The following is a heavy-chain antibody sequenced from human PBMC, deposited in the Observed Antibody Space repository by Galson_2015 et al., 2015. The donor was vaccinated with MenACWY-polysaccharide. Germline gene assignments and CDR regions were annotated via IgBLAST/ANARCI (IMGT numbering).Heavy chain of an antibody. Sequence: SLRLSCAASGFIFSSCWMSWVRQAPGKGLEWVANIKRDGSEKYYVDSVKGRFTISRDNAKNSLYLQMNTLRVEDTGVYFCATVTGDYARGSLDNWGQGTLVTVSS. CDR2: IKRDGSEK. D-gene: IGHD4-17*01. J-gene: IGHJ4*02. CDR1: GFIFSSCW. CDR3: ATVTGDYARGSLDN. V-gene: IGHV3-7*01.